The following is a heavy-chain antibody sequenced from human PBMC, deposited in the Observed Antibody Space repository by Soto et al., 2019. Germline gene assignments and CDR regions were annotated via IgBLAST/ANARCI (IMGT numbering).Heavy chain of an antibody. CDR3: AKDLAHYARSPIDS. J-gene: IGHJ5*01. CDR1: GFTFSNYA. Sequence: GGSLRLSCAASGFTFSNYAMSWVRQAPGKGLEWVSVFSGDTDITYYADSVKGRFTISRDNSKNTLSLQMNSLSAEDTAVYYCAKDLAHYARSPIDSWGPGTLVTVSS. CDR2: FSGDTDIT. V-gene: IGHV3-23*01. D-gene: IGHD3-22*01.